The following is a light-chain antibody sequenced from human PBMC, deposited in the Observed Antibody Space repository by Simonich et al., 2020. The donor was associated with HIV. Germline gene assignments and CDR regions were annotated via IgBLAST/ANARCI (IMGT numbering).Light chain of an antibody. CDR2: WAA. V-gene: IGKV4-1*01. CDR3: QQYYSTPLT. Sequence: DIVMTQSPDSLAVSLGERATINCKSNQSVLYSSNNKNNLAWYQQNPGQPPKLLISWAATRESGVPGRFRGSGSGTDFTLTISSLQAEDVAVYYCQQYYSTPLTFGGGTKVEIK. J-gene: IGKJ4*01. CDR1: QSVLYSSNNKNN.